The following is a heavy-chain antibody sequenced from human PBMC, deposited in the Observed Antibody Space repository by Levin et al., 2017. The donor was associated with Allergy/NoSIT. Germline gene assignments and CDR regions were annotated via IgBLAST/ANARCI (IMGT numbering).Heavy chain of an antibody. CDR1: GFTFSSTS. J-gene: IGHJ6*02. Sequence: GGSLRLSCAASGFTFSSTSINWVRQAPGKGLEWVSYISSGSSAIYYADSVKGRFTISRDNAQNSVYLQMNSLRDEDTAVYYCARGRSSGRAGMDVWGQGTTVTVSS. V-gene: IGHV3-48*02. CDR2: ISSGSSAI. CDR3: ARGRSSGRAGMDV. D-gene: IGHD6-19*01.